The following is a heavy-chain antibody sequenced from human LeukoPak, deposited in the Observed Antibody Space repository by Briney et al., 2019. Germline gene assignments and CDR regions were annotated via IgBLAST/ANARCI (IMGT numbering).Heavy chain of an antibody. D-gene: IGHD6-13*01. CDR2: ISSTSSYI. Sequence: GGSLRLSCAASGFTFGSYTMNWVRQAPGKGLAWVSSISSTSSYIYYADSVKGRFTISRDNAKNSLYLQMNSLRAEDTAVYYCARDLRQLGITDYWGQGTLVTVSS. CDR1: GFTFGSYT. V-gene: IGHV3-21*01. CDR3: ARDLRQLGITDY. J-gene: IGHJ4*02.